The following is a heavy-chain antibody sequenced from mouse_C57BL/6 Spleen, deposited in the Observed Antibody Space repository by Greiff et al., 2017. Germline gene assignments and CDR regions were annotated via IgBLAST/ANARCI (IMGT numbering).Heavy chain of an antibody. Sequence: QVQLQQPGTELVKPGASVKLSCKASGYTFTSYWMHWVKQRPGQGLEWIGNINPSNGGTNYNEKFKSKATLTVDKSYSPAYMQLSSLTSEDSAVYYCARCYGSSWDYYAMDYWGQGTSVTVSS. J-gene: IGHJ4*01. CDR3: ARCYGSSWDYYAMDY. V-gene: IGHV1-53*01. CDR1: GYTFTSYW. D-gene: IGHD1-1*01. CDR2: INPSNGGT.